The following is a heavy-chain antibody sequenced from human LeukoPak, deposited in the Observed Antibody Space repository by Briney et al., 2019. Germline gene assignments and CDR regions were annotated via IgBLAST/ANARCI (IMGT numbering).Heavy chain of an antibody. Sequence: PGGSLRLSCAASGINFGNAWMTWVRQAPGKGLEWNGRIKSKSYGGAIEYAASVKGRFSISRDDSTNTLNLQMNSLKIEDTGVYYCTTDGSPYSGAASFDYWGLGTLVTVSS. CDR3: TTDGSPYSGAASFDY. J-gene: IGHJ4*02. CDR1: GINFGNAW. D-gene: IGHD2-15*01. CDR2: IKSKSYGGAI. V-gene: IGHV3-15*01.